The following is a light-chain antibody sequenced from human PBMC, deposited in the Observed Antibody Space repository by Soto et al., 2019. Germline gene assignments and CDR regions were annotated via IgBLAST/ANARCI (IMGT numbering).Light chain of an antibody. CDR3: QQYGTSEII. CDR1: QSLTNSF. V-gene: IGKV3-20*01. J-gene: IGKJ5*01. Sequence: EIVVTQSPGTLSLSPGERATLSCRASQSLTNSFIAWYQQKPGQAPRLLIYDTSSRATGIPDRFSGSGSGTDFTLTISRLEPEDFAVFFCQQYGTSEIIFGQGTRLEIK. CDR2: DTS.